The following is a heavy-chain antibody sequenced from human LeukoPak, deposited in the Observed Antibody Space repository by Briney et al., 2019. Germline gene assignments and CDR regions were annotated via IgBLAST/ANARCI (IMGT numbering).Heavy chain of an antibody. CDR1: GFTFSSYS. V-gene: IGHV3-48*01. CDR3: AREDYDFWSGYPY. J-gene: IGHJ4*02. CDR2: ISSSSSTI. D-gene: IGHD3-3*01. Sequence: GGSLRLSCAASGFTFSSYSMNWVRQAPGKGLEWVSYISSSSSTIYYADSVKGRFTISRDNAKNSLYLQMNGLRAEDTAVYYCAREDYDFWSGYPYWGQGTLVTVSS.